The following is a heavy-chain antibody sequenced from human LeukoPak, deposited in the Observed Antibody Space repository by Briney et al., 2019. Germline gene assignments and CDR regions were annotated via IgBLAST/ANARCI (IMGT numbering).Heavy chain of an antibody. J-gene: IGHJ6*04. CDR2: MSTSGNI. V-gene: IGHV4-4*07. CDR3: ARVGGSYSPYYYGMDV. CDR1: GGSMTFYY. Sequence: PSETLSLTCTVSGGSMTFYYWSWIRQSAGKRFEYIGRMSTSGNINYNPSLKSRVTMSMDTSKNQFSLRLMSVTAADTAVYYCARVGGSYSPYYYGMDVWGKGTTVTVPS. D-gene: IGHD1-26*01.